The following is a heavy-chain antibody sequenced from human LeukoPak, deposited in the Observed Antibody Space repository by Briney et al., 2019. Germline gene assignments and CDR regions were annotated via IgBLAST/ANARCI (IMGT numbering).Heavy chain of an antibody. V-gene: IGHV4-34*01. CDR2: INHSGST. Sequence: SETLSLXCAVYGGSFSGYYWSWIRQPPGKELEWIGEINHSGSTNYSPSLKSRVTISVDTSKNQFSLKLSSVTAADTAVYYCARGATYYDILTGYYYRYSYFDYWGQGTLVTVSS. CDR1: GGSFSGYY. D-gene: IGHD3-9*01. CDR3: ARGATYYDILTGYYYRYSYFDY. J-gene: IGHJ4*02.